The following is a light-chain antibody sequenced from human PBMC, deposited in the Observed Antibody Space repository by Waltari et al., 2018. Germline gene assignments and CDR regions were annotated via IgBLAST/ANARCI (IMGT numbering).Light chain of an antibody. J-gene: IGLJ3*02. CDR3: CSYAVSSSWV. V-gene: IGLV2-23*02. Sequence: QSALTQPASVSGSPGQSITISCTGTSSDVGSYNLVSWYQQHPGKAPKLMIYEVSKRPSGFSNRFSGSKSCNTASLTISGLQAEDEADYYCCSYAVSSSWVFGGGTKLTVL. CDR1: SSDVGSYNL. CDR2: EVS.